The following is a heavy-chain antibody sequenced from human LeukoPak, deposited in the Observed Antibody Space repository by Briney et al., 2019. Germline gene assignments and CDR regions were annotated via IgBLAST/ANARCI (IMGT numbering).Heavy chain of an antibody. Sequence: ASVKVSCKASGYTFTGYYMHWVRQAPGQGLEWMGWINPNSGGTNYAQKFQGRVTMTRDTSISTAYMEPSRLRSDDTAVYYCASLWGEWEQLDYWGQGTLVTVSS. D-gene: IGHD1-26*01. V-gene: IGHV1-2*02. J-gene: IGHJ4*02. CDR2: INPNSGGT. CDR3: ASLWGEWEQLDY. CDR1: GYTFTGYY.